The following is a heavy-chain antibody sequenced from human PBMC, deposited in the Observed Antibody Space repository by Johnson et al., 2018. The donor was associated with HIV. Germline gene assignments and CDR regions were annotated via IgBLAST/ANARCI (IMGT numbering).Heavy chain of an antibody. CDR2: ISWNSGSI. V-gene: IGHV3-9*01. CDR1: GFTFDDYA. J-gene: IGHJ3*02. D-gene: IGHD1-1*01. Sequence: VQLVESGGGLVQPGRSLRLSCAASGFTFDDYAMHWVRQAPGKGLEWVSGISWNSGSIGYADSVKGRFTISRDNSKNTLYLQMNSLRAEDTAVYYCAKTGDRGDGMGTDAFDIWGQGTMVTVSS. CDR3: AKTGDRGDGMGTDAFDI.